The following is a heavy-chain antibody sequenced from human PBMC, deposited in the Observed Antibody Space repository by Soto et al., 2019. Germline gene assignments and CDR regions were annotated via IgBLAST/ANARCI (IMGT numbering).Heavy chain of an antibody. CDR2: IHYSGST. V-gene: IGHV4-39*01. CDR3: ARQSMVRGFPPLLFDN. Sequence: PSETLSLTCTVSGGSISSRTSSWAWIRQPPGKGLEWIGTIHYSGSTYYHPSLKSRVTISVDTSKLQFSLELSSVTAADTAVYYCARQSMVRGFPPLLFDNWGHGALVTVSS. D-gene: IGHD3-10*01. J-gene: IGHJ4*01. CDR1: GGSISSRTSS.